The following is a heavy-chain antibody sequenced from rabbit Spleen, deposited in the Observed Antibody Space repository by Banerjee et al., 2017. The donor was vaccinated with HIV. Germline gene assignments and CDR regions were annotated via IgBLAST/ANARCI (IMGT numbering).Heavy chain of an antibody. CDR3: ARDSGSQSYPLCFSL. J-gene: IGHJ4*01. Sequence: EQLEESGGGLVKPEGSLTLTCKASGVSLNDKDVMCWVRQAPGKGLEWIACIAIGSSGISFSASWAKGRFTISKTSSITVTLQMTSLTAADTATYFCARDSGSQSYPLCFSLWGPGTLVTVS. CDR2: IAIGSSGIS. V-gene: IGHV1S45*01. D-gene: IGHD1-1*01. CDR1: GVSLNDKDV.